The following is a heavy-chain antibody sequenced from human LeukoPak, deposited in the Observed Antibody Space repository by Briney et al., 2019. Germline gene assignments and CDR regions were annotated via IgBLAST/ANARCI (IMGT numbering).Heavy chain of an antibody. J-gene: IGHJ4*02. D-gene: IGHD6-13*01. CDR1: GFTFSNYA. CDR3: AKLRGAGIAAASNY. CDR2: ISGSGGST. V-gene: IGHV3-23*01. Sequence: GGSLRLCSAASGFTFSNYAMTWVRQAPGKGLEWVSAISGSGGSTYYADSVKGRFTISRDNSTNTLYLQMNSLRAEDTALYYCAKLRGAGIAAASNYWGQGTLVTVSS.